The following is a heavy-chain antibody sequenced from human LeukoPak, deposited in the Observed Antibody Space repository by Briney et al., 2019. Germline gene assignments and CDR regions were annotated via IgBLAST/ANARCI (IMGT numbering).Heavy chain of an antibody. D-gene: IGHD6-13*01. CDR2: IYTSGST. CDR1: GGSISSGSYY. CDR3: ATGSSWYVDY. J-gene: IGHJ4*02. Sequence: SQTLSLTCTVSGGSISSGSYYWSWIRQPAGKGLEWIGRIYTSGSTNYNPSFKSRVTISVDTSKNQFSLKLSSVTAADTAVYYCATGSSWYVDYWGQGTLVTVSS. V-gene: IGHV4-61*02.